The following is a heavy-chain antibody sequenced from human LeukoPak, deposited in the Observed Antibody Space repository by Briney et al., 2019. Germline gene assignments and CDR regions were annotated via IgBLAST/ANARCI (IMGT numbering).Heavy chain of an antibody. CDR3: TRQGVDWNDAFDI. V-gene: IGHV3-73*01. D-gene: IGHD1-1*01. J-gene: IGHJ3*02. CDR2: LRSQSDSYAP. Sequence: LKLLCAVSGLLQNRFDKLWVRHASGRGLECVGDLRSQSDSYAPAYAASVKGRFTISRDDSKNTAYLQVNSLKTEDTAVYYCTRQGVDWNDAFDIWGQGTMVTVSS. CDR1: GLLQNRFD.